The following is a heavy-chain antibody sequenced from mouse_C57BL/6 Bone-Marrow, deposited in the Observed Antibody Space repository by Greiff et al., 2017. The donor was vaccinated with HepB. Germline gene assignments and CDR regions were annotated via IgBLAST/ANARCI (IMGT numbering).Heavy chain of an antibody. D-gene: IGHD4-1*01. V-gene: IGHV3-6*01. Sequence: EVKLQESGPGLVKPSQSLSLTCSVTGYSITSGYYWNWIRQFPGNKLEWMGYISYDGSNNYNPSLKNRISITRDTSKNQFFLKLNSVTTEDTATYYCARRANWGDYWGQGTTLTVSS. J-gene: IGHJ2*01. CDR2: ISYDGSN. CDR3: ARRANWGDY. CDR1: GYSITSGYY.